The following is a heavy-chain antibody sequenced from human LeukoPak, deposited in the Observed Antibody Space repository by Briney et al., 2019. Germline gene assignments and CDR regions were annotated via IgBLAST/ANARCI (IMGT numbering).Heavy chain of an antibody. CDR3: ARPRGGQWLVQDYFDY. Sequence: GGSLRLSCAASGFTFSSYAMHWVRQAPGKGLEWVAVISYDGSNKYYADSVKGRFTISRDNSKNTLYLQMNSLRAEDTAVYYCARPRGGQWLVQDYFDYWGQGSLVTVSS. CDR1: GFTFSSYA. J-gene: IGHJ4*02. CDR2: ISYDGSNK. D-gene: IGHD6-19*01. V-gene: IGHV3-30-3*01.